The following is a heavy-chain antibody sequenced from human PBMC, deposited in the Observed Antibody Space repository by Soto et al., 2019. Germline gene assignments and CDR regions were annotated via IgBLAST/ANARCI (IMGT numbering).Heavy chain of an antibody. CDR2: IYYSGST. CDR1: GGSISSYY. D-gene: IGHD6-19*01. CDR3: ARERRIAVAGTWDYYYYYGMDV. J-gene: IGHJ6*02. V-gene: IGHV4-59*01. Sequence: QVQLQESGPGLVKPSETLSLTCTVSGGSISSYYWSWIRQPPGKGLEWIGYIYYSGSTNYNPSLKSRVTISVDTSKNQFSLKLSSVTAADTALYYCARERRIAVAGTWDYYYYYGMDVWGQGTTVTVSS.